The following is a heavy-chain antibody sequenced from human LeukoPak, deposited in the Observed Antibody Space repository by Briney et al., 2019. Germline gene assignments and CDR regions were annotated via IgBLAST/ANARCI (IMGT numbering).Heavy chain of an antibody. J-gene: IGHJ5*02. V-gene: IGHV4-59*01. CDR3: ARVLGGGNSVARFDP. Sequence: SETLSLTCTVSGGSISGYYWSWIRQPPGKGLEWIGYIYYSGSTNYNPSLKSRVTISVDTSKNQFSLKLSSVTAADTAVYYCARVLGGGNSVARFDPWGQGTLVTVSS. D-gene: IGHD4-23*01. CDR1: GGSISGYY. CDR2: IYYSGST.